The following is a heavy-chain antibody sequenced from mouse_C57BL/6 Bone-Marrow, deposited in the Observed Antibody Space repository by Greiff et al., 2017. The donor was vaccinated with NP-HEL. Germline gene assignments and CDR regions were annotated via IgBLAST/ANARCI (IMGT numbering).Heavy chain of an antibody. D-gene: IGHD3-2*02. Sequence: VQLQQSGAELMKPGASVKLSCKATGYTFTGYWIEWVKQRPGHGLEWIGEILPGSGSTNYNEKFKGKATFTADKSSNTAYMQLSSLTTEDSAIYYCARRSGTAQATAWFAYWGQGTLVTVSA. J-gene: IGHJ3*01. V-gene: IGHV1-9*01. CDR1: GYTFTGYW. CDR3: ARRSGTAQATAWFAY. CDR2: ILPGSGST.